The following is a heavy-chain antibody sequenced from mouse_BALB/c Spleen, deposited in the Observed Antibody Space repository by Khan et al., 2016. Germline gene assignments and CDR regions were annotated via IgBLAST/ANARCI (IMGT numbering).Heavy chain of an antibody. D-gene: IGHD2-1*01. CDR2: INPDTNTI. Sequence: VKLLESGGGLVQPGGSLKLSCAASGFDFSRYWMSWVRQAPGKGLEWIGEINPDTNTIDYAPSLKDKFIISRDNAKNTLYLQMSKVRSEDTALYYCGRGNYVPGSLYYLCQGTTLTVSS. J-gene: IGHJ2*01. CDR1: GFDFSRYW. V-gene: IGHV4-1*02. CDR3: GRGNYVPGSLYY.